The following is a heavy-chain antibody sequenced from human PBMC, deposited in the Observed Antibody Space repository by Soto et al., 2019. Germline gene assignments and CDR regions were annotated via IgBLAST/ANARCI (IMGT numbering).Heavy chain of an antibody. CDR3: ASSTSYYYYYMDV. J-gene: IGHJ6*03. V-gene: IGHV5-51*01. D-gene: IGHD2-2*01. Sequence: GESLKISCKGSGYSFTSYWIGWVRQMPGKGLEWMGIIYPGDSDTRYSPSFQGQVTISADKSISTAYLQWSSLKASDTAMYYCASSTSYYYYYMDVWGKGTTVTVSS. CDR1: GYSFTSYW. CDR2: IYPGDSDT.